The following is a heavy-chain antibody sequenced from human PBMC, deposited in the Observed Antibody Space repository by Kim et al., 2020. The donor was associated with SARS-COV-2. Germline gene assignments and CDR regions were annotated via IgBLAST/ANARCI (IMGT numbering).Heavy chain of an antibody. CDR2: IIPIFDTA. J-gene: IGHJ6*02. V-gene: IGHV1-69*13. D-gene: IGHD2-15*01. Sequence: SVKVSCKASGGTFSSYAISWVRQAPGQGLEWMGGIIPIFDTANYAQKFQGRVTITADESTSTAYMELSSLRSEDTAVYYCARGRGYCSGGSCYDYYYGMDVWGQGTTVTVSS. CDR3: ARGRGYCSGGSCYDYYYGMDV. CDR1: GGTFSSYA.